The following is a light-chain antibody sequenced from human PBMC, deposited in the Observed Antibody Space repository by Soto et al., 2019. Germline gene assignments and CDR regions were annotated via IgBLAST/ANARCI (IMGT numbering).Light chain of an antibody. J-gene: IGLJ1*01. CDR2: EVS. CDR1: SSDVGGYNF. CDR3: SSYTSSSTYV. V-gene: IGLV2-14*01. Sequence: QSALTQPASVSGSPGQSITISCTGTSSDVGGYNFVSWYQQHPGTAPKLMIFEVSNRPSGVSNRFSGSKSGNTASLTISGLQAEDEADYYFSSYTSSSTYVFGTGTKVTVL.